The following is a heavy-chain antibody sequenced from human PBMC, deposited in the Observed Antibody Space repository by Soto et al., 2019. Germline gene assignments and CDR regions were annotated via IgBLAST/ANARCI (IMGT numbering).Heavy chain of an antibody. CDR3: ASHAQLSAHYFDF. CDR1: GYSCVHYW. Sequence: VQLLRVAGKGAGYSCVHYWVGWVRQMPGKGLEWMGILYPGDSDSRYSPSFQGQVTISVDKSISTAYLQWSSLRASDTAMYYCASHAQLSAHYFDFWGQGTPVTVSS. CDR2: LYPGDSDS. J-gene: IGHJ4*02. D-gene: IGHD2-15*01. V-gene: IGHV5-51*01.